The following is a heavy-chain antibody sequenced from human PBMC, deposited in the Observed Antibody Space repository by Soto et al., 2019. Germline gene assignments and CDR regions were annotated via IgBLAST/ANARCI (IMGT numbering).Heavy chain of an antibody. CDR3: AKDRDYYDSSGLLDY. CDR1: GFTFSSYG. CDR2: ISYDGSNK. D-gene: IGHD3-22*01. Sequence: LRLSCAASGFTFSSYGMHWVRQAPGKGLEWEAVISYDGSNKYYADSVKGRFTISRDNSKNTLYLQMNSLRAEDTAVYYCAKDRDYYDSSGLLDYWGQGTLVTVSS. J-gene: IGHJ4*02. V-gene: IGHV3-30*18.